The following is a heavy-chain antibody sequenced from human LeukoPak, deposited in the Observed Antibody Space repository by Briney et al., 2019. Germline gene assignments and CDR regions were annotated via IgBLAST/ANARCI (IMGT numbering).Heavy chain of an antibody. J-gene: IGHJ4*02. D-gene: IGHD3-22*01. CDR2: ISAYNGNT. Sequence: ASVTVSCTGSGYTFTRFGISWVRQAHGQGLEWMGWISAYNGNTNHAENFQGRVTMTTDTSTSTAYMELRSLRSDDTAVYYCATRSYYDSSGYYYEGYWGQGTLVTVSS. CDR3: ATRSYYDSSGYYYEGY. CDR1: GYTFTRFG. V-gene: IGHV1-18*01.